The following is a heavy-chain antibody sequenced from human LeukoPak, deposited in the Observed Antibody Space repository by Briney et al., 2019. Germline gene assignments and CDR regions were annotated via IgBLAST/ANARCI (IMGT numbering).Heavy chain of an antibody. CDR3: ARNENSGWGYFDY. D-gene: IGHD5-12*01. CDR1: GFTFSSYA. CDR2: IGGSNGIT. J-gene: IGHJ4*02. V-gene: IGHV3-23*01. Sequence: GGSLRLSCAASGFTFSSYAMSCVRQAPGKGLEWVSVIGGSNGITFYVGSVKGRFTISRDNSKDTLYLQMNSLRAEDTAVYYCARNENSGWGYFDYWGQGTLVTVSS.